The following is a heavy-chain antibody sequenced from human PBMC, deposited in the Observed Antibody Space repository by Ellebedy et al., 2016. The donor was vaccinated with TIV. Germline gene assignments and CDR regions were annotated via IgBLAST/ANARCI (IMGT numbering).Heavy chain of an antibody. Sequence: GESLKISCEASGFPFNDFGMTWVRQAPGKGLEWVAIICFDGTNDYYADYVRGRLTISRDGSKNTLYLQMNSLRAEDTAVYYCSRGDRMTNGNCDYWGRGTPVTVSS. V-gene: IGHV3-33*01. D-gene: IGHD4-11*01. J-gene: IGHJ4*02. CDR2: ICFDGTND. CDR1: GFPFNDFG. CDR3: SRGDRMTNGNCDY.